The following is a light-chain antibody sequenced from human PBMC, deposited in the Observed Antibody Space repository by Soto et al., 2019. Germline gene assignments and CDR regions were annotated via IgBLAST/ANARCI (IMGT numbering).Light chain of an antibody. J-gene: IGKJ4*01. V-gene: IGKV1-5*01. Sequence: DIQMTQSPSTLSASVGDRVTITCRASRDISTWLAWYQRKPGKAPKVLIYEASNLESGVPSRFSGSGSGTEFTLTISSLQPDDFATYYCQEYSRDFGGGTRVEIK. CDR1: RDISTW. CDR2: EAS. CDR3: QEYSRD.